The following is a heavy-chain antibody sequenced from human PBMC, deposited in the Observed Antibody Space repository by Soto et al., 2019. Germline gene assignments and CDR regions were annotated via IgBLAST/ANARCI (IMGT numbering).Heavy chain of an antibody. V-gene: IGHV4-59*01. CDR1: GGSISSYY. Sequence: SETLSLTCTVSGGSISSYYWSWIRQPPGKGLEWIGYIYYSGSTNYNPSLKSRVTISVDTSKNQFSLKLSSVTAADTAVYYCARDPGRFFDGTWPSGTEHYYYYYMDVWGKGTTVTVSS. CDR3: ARDPGRFFDGTWPSGTEHYYYYYMDV. CDR2: IYYSGST. D-gene: IGHD3-3*01. J-gene: IGHJ6*03.